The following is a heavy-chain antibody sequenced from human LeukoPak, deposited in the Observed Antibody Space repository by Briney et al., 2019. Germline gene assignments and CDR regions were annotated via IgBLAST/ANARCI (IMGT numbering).Heavy chain of an antibody. CDR3: ARDRPTVVTLGKYFQH. V-gene: IGHV4-4*02. Sequence: SETLFLTCDVSGGSISNGNWWSWVRQPPGKGLEWIGEIYHTGRTNYNPSLKSRVSISVDKSKNQLSLNLNSVTAADTAVYYCARDRPTVVTLGKYFQHWGQGTLVTVSS. CDR2: IYHTGRT. D-gene: IGHD4-23*01. CDR1: GGSISNGNW. J-gene: IGHJ1*01.